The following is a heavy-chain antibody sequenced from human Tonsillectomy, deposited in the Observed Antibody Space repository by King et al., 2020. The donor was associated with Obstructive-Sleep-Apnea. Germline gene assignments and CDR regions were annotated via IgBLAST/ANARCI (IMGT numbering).Heavy chain of an antibody. CDR3: AKDRGGSGWFGIGDDAFDI. D-gene: IGHD6-19*01. V-gene: IGHV3-23*04. Sequence: VQLVESGGGLVQPGGSLRLSCGASGFTFNNYAMHWVRQAPGKGLEWVSSISANGGSTYYADSVKGRFTISRDNSKNTLYLKMNSLRAEDTAIYYCAKDRGGSGWFGIGDDAFDIWGQGTMVTVSS. J-gene: IGHJ3*02. CDR2: ISANGGST. CDR1: GFTFNNYA.